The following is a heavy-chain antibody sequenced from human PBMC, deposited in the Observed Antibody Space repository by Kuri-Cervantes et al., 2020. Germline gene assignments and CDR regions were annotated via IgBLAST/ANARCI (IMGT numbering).Heavy chain of an antibody. CDR2: IYHSGST. CDR3: ADDYVWGSYLQN. V-gene: IGHV4-4*02. Sequence: SCAVSGGSISSSNWWSWVRQPPGKGLEWIGEIYHSGSTNYNPSLKSRVTISVDKSKNQFSLKLSSVTAADTAVYYCADDYVWGSYLQNWGQGTLVTVSS. CDR1: GGSISSSNW. D-gene: IGHD3-16*02. J-gene: IGHJ1*01.